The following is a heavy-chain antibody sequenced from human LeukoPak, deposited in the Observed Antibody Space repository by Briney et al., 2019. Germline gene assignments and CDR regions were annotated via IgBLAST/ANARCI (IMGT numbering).Heavy chain of an antibody. CDR1: GGSISSSSYY. D-gene: IGHD3-22*01. J-gene: IGHJ4*02. CDR3: ATFAGGNYYDSSG. Sequence: SETLSLTCTVSGGSISSSSYYWGWIRQPPGKGLEWIGSIYYSGSTYDNPSLKSRVTISVDTSKNQFSLKLSSVTAADTAVYYCATFAGGNYYDSSGWGQGTLVTVPS. V-gene: IGHV4-39*01. CDR2: IYYSGST.